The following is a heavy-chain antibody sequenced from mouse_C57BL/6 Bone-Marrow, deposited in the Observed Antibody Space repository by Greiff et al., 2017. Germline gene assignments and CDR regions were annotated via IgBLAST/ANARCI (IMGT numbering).Heavy chain of an antibody. J-gene: IGHJ1*03. CDR2: IYPRSGNT. V-gene: IGHV1-81*01. CDR1: GYTFTSYG. CDR3: ARRSYYYGSSYWYFDV. D-gene: IGHD1-1*01. Sequence: VQLQQSGAELARPGASVKLSCKASGYTFTSYGISWVKQRTGPGLEWIGEIYPRSGNTYYNEKFKGKATLTADKSSSTAYMELRSLTSEDSAVYFCARRSYYYGSSYWYFDVWGTGTTVTVSS.